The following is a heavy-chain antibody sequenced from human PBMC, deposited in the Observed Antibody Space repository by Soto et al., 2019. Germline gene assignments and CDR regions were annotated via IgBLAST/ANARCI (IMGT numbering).Heavy chain of an antibody. D-gene: IGHD3-22*01. CDR2: INPSGGST. CDR3: ARPNSDSSGSGGALDI. CDR1: GYTFTSYY. V-gene: IGHV1-46*01. J-gene: IGHJ3*02. Sequence: ASVKVSCKASGYTFTSYYMHWVRQAPGQGLEWMGIINPSGGSTSYAQKFQGRVTMTRDTSTSTVYMELSSLRSEDTAVYYCARPNSDSSGSGGALDIWGQGTMVTVSS.